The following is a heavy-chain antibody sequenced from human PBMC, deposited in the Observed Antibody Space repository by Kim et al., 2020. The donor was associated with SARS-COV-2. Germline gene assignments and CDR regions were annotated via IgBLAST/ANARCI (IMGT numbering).Heavy chain of an antibody. CDR1: GFTFGNYW. Sequence: GGSLRLSCAASGFTFGNYWMSWVRQAPGKGLEWVSNIKQDGSGTYYVDSVKGRFTISRDNAKNSLYLQMNSLRAEDTAVYYCARVLRYFDWLKDYPLMDVWGRGTTVTVSS. D-gene: IGHD3-9*01. CDR2: IKQDGSGT. CDR3: ARVLRYFDWLKDYPLMDV. V-gene: IGHV3-7*04. J-gene: IGHJ6*02.